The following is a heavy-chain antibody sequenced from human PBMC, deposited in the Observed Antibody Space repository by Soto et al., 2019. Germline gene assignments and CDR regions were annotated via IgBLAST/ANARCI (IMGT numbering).Heavy chain of an antibody. CDR1: GGSISSSSYY. Sequence: QLQLQESGPGLVKPSETLSLTCTVSGGSISSSSYYWGWIRQPPGKGLEWIGSIYYSGSTYYNPSLKSRVTISVDTSKTQFSLKLSSVTAADTAVYYCARQDYGDYGLRDFDYWGQGTLVTVSS. D-gene: IGHD4-17*01. CDR3: ARQDYGDYGLRDFDY. CDR2: IYYSGST. V-gene: IGHV4-39*01. J-gene: IGHJ4*02.